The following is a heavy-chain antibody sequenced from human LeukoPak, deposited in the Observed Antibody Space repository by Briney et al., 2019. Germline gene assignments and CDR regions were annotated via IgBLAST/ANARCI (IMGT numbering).Heavy chain of an antibody. J-gene: IGHJ5*02. CDR1: GFTFSSYA. CDR3: ARGNWFDP. CDR2: ISYSGGST. Sequence: PGGSLRLSCAASGFTFSSYAMSWVRQAPGKGLEWVSGISYSGGSTYYADSVKGRFIISRDNSKNTLYLQMNSLRAEDTAVYYCARGNWFDPWGQGTLVTVSS. V-gene: IGHV3-23*01.